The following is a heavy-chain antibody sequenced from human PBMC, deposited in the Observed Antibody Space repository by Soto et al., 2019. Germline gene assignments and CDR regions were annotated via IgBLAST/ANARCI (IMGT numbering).Heavy chain of an antibody. J-gene: IGHJ5*02. CDR2: IIPIFGIA. V-gene: IGHV1-69*01. D-gene: IGHD2-2*01. Sequence: QVQLVQSGAEVKKPGSSVKVSCKASGGTFSSYAISWVRQAPGQGLEWMGGIIPIFGIANYAQKFQGRVTITADESTSTAYMELSSLRSEDTAVYYCARDRVVVVPAAITGSNWFDPWGQGTLVTVSS. CDR1: GGTFSSYA. CDR3: ARDRVVVVPAAITGSNWFDP.